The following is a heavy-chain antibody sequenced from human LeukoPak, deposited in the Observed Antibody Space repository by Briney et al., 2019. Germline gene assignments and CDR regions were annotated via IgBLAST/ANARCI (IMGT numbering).Heavy chain of an antibody. Sequence: PGGPLRLSCAPSGFIFTNPWMSWSPQAPGKGLEWVGRIKRKTDGGTTDYAAPVKGRFTISRDDSKNTLFLQMNSLKTEDTAVYYCTTGIMVQGVLLNPWGQGTLVTVSS. J-gene: IGHJ4*02. V-gene: IGHV3-15*01. CDR2: IKRKTDGGTT. CDR3: TTGIMVQGVLLNP. D-gene: IGHD3-10*01. CDR1: GFIFTNPW.